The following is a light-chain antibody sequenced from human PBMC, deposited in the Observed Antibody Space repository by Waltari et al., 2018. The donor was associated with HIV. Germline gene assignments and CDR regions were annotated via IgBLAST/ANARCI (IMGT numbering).Light chain of an antibody. V-gene: IGLV1-47*01. CDR3: AAWDDSLSVV. Sequence: QSVLTQPPAASGTPGQRVTISCSGSSSNIGSNYVYWYQQLPGTAPKLLIYRNNQRPSGVPDRFSCSKSGTSASLAISGLRSEDEADYYCAAWDDSLSVVFGGGTKLTVL. CDR1: SSNIGSNY. J-gene: IGLJ2*01. CDR2: RNN.